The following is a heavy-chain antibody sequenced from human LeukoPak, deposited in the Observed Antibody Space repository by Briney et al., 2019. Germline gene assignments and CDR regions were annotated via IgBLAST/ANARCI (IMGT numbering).Heavy chain of an antibody. V-gene: IGHV3-30*02. Sequence: VGSLRLSCAASGFTFSSYGMHWVRQAPGKGLEWVAFIRYDGSNKYYADSVKGRFTISRDNSKNTLYLQMNSLRAEDTAVYYCARAWYYDFWSGYYTGGFFDYWGQGTLVTVSS. J-gene: IGHJ4*02. CDR3: ARAWYYDFWSGYYTGGFFDY. CDR2: IRYDGSNK. CDR1: GFTFSSYG. D-gene: IGHD3-3*01.